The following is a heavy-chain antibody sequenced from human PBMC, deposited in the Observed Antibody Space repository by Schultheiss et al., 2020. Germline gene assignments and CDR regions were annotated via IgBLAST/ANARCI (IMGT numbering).Heavy chain of an antibody. J-gene: IGHJ6*02. CDR3: ARDRVGYCSSTSCYPYYYYGMDV. Sequence: GGSLRLSCAASGFTFSSYAMSWVRQAPGKGLVWVSRINSDGSSTSYADSVKGRFTISRDNSKNTLYLQMNSLRAEDTAVYYCARDRVGYCSSTSCYPYYYYGMDVWGQGTTVTVSS. CDR1: GFTFSSYA. V-gene: IGHV3-74*01. CDR2: INSDGSST. D-gene: IGHD2-2*01.